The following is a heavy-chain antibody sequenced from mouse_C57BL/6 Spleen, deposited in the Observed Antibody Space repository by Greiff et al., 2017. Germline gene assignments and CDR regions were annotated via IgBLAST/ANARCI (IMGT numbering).Heavy chain of an antibody. V-gene: IGHV1-61*01. CDR2: IYPSDSET. D-gene: IGHD1-3*01. J-gene: IGHJ4*01. CDR3: ARLGGKDAMDY. CDR1: GYTFTSYW. Sequence: QVQLQPGAELVRPGSSVKLSCKASGYTFTSYWMDWVKQRPGQGLEWIGNIYPSDSETHYNQKFKDKATLTVDKSSSTAYMQLSSLTSEDSAVYYCARLGGKDAMDYWGQGTSVTVSS.